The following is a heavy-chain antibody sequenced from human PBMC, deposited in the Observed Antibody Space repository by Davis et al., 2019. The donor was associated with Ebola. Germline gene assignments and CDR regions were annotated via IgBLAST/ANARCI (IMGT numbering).Heavy chain of an antibody. V-gene: IGHV4-59*12. J-gene: IGHJ6*02. CDR1: GGSISSYY. D-gene: IGHD6-13*01. Sequence: MPSETLSLTCTVSGGSISSYYWSWIRQPPGKGLEWIGYIYYSGSTNYNPSLKSRVTISVDTSKNQFSLKLSSVTAADTAVYYCAKRKYSSSWYVDSGMDVWGQGTTVTVSS. CDR3: AKRKYSSSWYVDSGMDV. CDR2: IYYSGST.